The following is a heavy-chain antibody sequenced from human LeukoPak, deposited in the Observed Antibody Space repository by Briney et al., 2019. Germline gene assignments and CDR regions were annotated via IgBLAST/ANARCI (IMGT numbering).Heavy chain of an antibody. CDR2: IIAYNGNT. J-gene: IGHJ4*02. CDR3: ARVPKLTIVVVPATNPGYFDY. D-gene: IGHD2-2*01. V-gene: IGHV1-18*01. Sequence: GASVKVSCKASGGTFSSYAISWVQQAPGQGLEWMGGIIAYNGNTNYAQKLQGRVTMTTDTSTSTAYMELRSLRSDDAAVYYCARVPKLTIVVVPATNPGYFDYWGQGTLVTVSS. CDR1: GGTFSSYA.